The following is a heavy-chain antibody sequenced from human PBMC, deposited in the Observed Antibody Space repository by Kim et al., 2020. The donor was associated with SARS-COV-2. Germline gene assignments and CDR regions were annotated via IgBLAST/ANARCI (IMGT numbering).Heavy chain of an antibody. CDR2: IIPIFGTA. V-gene: IGHV1-69*13. J-gene: IGHJ4*02. CDR1: GGTFSSYA. D-gene: IGHD1-26*01. CDR3: ARGQRYSGSYCFDY. Sequence: SVKVSCKASGGTFSSYAISWVRQAPGQGLEWMGGIIPIFGTANYAKKFQGRVTITADESTSTAYMERSSLSTEDKGVYYCARGQRYSGSYCFDYWGQGT.